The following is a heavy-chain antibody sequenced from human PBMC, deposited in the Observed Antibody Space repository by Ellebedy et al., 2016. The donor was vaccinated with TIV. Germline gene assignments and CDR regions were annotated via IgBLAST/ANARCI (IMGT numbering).Heavy chain of an antibody. CDR1: GHTFTGYY. Sequence: ASVKVSCXASGHTFTGYYMHWVRQAPGQGLEWMGWINPNSGGTNYAQKFQGRVTMTRDTSISTAYMELSRLTSDDTAIYYCARVEGRVGSTKPLDYWGQGTLVTVSS. D-gene: IGHD1-26*01. CDR2: INPNSGGT. CDR3: ARVEGRVGSTKPLDY. V-gene: IGHV1-2*02. J-gene: IGHJ4*02.